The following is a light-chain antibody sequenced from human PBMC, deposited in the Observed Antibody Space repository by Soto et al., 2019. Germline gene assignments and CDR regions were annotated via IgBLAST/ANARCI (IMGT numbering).Light chain of an antibody. CDR3: ATWDSLLRSWV. CDR2: DND. CDR1: RSNIGSNY. V-gene: IGLV1-51*01. J-gene: IGLJ3*02. Sequence: QSVLTQPPSVSAAPGQKVIISCSGNRSNIGSNYVSWYQQLPGTAPSLLIYDNDKRPSGIPDRVSGSKSGTSATLGITGLQTGDEADYYCATWDSLLRSWVFGGGTKLTVL.